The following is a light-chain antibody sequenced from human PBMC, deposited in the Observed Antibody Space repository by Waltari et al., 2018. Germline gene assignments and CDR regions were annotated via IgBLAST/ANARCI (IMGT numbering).Light chain of an antibody. Sequence: DIQMTRSPSSLSASVGDRVTIICRAGQSIGGYLNWYQQKPGQAPKLLMYAASTLNSGVPSRFSGSGSGTDFTLTISSLQPEDFATYYCQQSYSSPYTFGQGTKLDI. CDR3: QQSYSSPYT. J-gene: IGKJ2*01. CDR1: QSIGGY. V-gene: IGKV1-39*01. CDR2: AAS.